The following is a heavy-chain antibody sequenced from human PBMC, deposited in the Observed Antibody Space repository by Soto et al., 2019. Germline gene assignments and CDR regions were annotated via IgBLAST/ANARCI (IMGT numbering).Heavy chain of an antibody. Sequence: QVQLVESGGGLVKPGGSLRLSCAASGFTFSDYYMSWIRQAPGKGLEWVSYISSSGSTIYYADSVKGRFTISRDNAKNSLYRQRNSLRAADTAVYYCARGPYDYVWGSDPPHFDYWGQGTLVTVSS. CDR3: ARGPYDYVWGSDPPHFDY. D-gene: IGHD3-16*02. CDR2: ISSSGSTI. V-gene: IGHV3-11*01. CDR1: GFTFSDYY. J-gene: IGHJ4*02.